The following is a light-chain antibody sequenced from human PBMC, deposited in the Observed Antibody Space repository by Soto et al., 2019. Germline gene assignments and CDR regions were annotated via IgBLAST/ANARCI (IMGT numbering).Light chain of an antibody. Sequence: QSALTQPPSASGTPGQTVTISCFGSSSNIGSNTVNWFQQLPGTAPKLLIYIDNQRPSGVPDRFSGSKSGTSASLAISGLQSEDDFYYYCAKSAERLRCLFVSGTGKNVNDL. V-gene: IGLV1-44*01. CDR2: IDN. CDR1: SSNIGSNT. CDR3: AKSAERLRCLFV. J-gene: IGLJ1*01.